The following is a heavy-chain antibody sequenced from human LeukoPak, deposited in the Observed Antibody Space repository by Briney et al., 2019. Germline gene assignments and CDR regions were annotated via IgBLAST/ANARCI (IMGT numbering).Heavy chain of an antibody. D-gene: IGHD2-15*01. CDR3: ARGGPWSEAAFDI. V-gene: IGHV3-11*04. CDR2: ISSSGSTI. Sequence: PGGSLRLSCATSGFTFSDYYMSWIRQAPGKGLEWIAYISSSGSTIYYADSVQGRFTMSRDNAKNSLYLQMNSLRAEGTAVYYCARGGPWSEAAFDIWGQGTMVTVSS. J-gene: IGHJ3*02. CDR1: GFTFSDYY.